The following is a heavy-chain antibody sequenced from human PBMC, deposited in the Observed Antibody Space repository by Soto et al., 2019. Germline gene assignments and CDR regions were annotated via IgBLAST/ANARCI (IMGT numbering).Heavy chain of an antibody. CDR2: INPDGSTT. J-gene: IGHJ5*02. CDR1: GVTSSRYC. V-gene: IGHV3-74*01. Sequence: EEPFRRSGAGSGVTSSRYCMLWVRQAPGQGLVWVSRINPDGSTTAYAESVKGRFTISRDNDDNTLFLQMISLGAEDTAVYYCMRDPPCTCNVDP. CDR3: MRDPPCTCNVDP.